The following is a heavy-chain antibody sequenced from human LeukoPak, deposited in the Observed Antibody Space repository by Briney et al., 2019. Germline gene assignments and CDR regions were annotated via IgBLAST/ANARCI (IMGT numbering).Heavy chain of an antibody. CDR1: CYTFTSYG. CDR3: ARDQAATNTQVRFCLD. V-gene: IGHV1-18*01. Sequence: ASVKVSCKASCYTFTSYGISWLRQAPGQGLEWMGWISAYNGNTNFAQKLQGRVTMTTDTSTSTAYMDLRSLRSDDTAVYYCARDQAATNTQVRFCLDWGQGTLVTVSS. J-gene: IGHJ4*02. D-gene: IGHD3-9*01. CDR2: ISAYNGNT.